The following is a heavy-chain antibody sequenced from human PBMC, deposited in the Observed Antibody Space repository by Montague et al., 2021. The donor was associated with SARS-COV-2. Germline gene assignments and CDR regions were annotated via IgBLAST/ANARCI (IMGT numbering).Heavy chain of an antibody. J-gene: IGHJ4*02. CDR1: GVSISSAHYC. V-gene: IGHV4-39*01. Sequence: SETLSLTCTVSGVSISSAHYCWGWVRQTPGKGLEWIGNIFYDGTSRSNPSLHSRVTISVDTSKSQLSLRLSSVTAADTAVYFCARHKAWNGAPYYFDYWGQGTVVTVS. CDR2: IFYDGTS. CDR3: ARHKAWNGAPYYFDY. D-gene: IGHD1-1*01.